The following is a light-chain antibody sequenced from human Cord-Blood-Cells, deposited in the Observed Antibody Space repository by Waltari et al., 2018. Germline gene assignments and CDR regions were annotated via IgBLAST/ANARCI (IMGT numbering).Light chain of an antibody. J-gene: IGLJ2*01. V-gene: IGLV2-14*01. Sequence: QSAPTQPASVSGSPGQSITISCTGTSSDVGGYNYVSWYQQHTGKAPELMIYDVGNRPSGVSDSITGGKAGDTGYLAGSGLQAEDEADDDCSSYTSSSTVVFGGGTKLTVL. CDR1: SSDVGGYNY. CDR3: SSYTSSSTVV. CDR2: DVG.